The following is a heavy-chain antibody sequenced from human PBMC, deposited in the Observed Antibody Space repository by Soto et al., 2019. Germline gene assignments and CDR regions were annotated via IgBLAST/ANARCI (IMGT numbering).Heavy chain of an antibody. CDR3: AKSTGSGSYYNVIFFLV. D-gene: IGHD3-10*01. V-gene: IGHV3-23*01. CDR1: GFTFTNYA. Sequence: PGGSLRLSCAASGFTFTNYAMSWVRQAPGKGLEWVSSISGSGGDTYYADSVKGRFTISRDTSKNTLFLQMNSLRAGDTAVYYCAKSTGSGSYYNVIFFLVWGEGTTVTVSS. J-gene: IGHJ6*04. CDR2: ISGSGGDT.